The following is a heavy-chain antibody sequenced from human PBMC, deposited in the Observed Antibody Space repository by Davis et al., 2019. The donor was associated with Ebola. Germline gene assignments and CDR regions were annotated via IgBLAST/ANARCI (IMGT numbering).Heavy chain of an antibody. D-gene: IGHD2-2*01. Sequence: GESLKISCQASGYTFTKSWSGWVGQMPGKGLEWLGIIYPGDSDVRYSPSFEGHVTISADRSLSTTYLQLSSLRASDTGMYYCARQGYCNSTSCNNWFDPWSQGTLVTVSS. CDR2: IYPGDSDV. J-gene: IGHJ5*02. V-gene: IGHV5-51*01. CDR1: GYTFTKSW. CDR3: ARQGYCNSTSCNNWFDP.